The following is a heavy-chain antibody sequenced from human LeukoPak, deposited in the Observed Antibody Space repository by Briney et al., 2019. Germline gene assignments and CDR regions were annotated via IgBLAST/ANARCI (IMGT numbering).Heavy chain of an antibody. CDR1: GGSISTTTYY. D-gene: IGHD3-22*01. CDR2: MYYSGSP. J-gene: IGHJ4*02. Sequence: PSETLSLTCTVSGGSISTTTYYWGWLRQPPGKGLEWLGSMYYSGSPYHNPSLKSRVTISVDTSKNQFSLKLSSVTAADTALYYCARLLYDRSGYYYFDCWGQGTLVTVSS. V-gene: IGHV4-39*01. CDR3: ARLLYDRSGYYYFDC.